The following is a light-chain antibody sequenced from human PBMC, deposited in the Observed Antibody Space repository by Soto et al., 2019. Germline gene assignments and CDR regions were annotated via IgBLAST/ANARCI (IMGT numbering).Light chain of an antibody. CDR1: QGISSW. V-gene: IGKV1-12*01. CDR3: QQANSFPYT. CDR2: AAS. Sequence: ESQLTRSPSSGSDYVGYRVIRTGLASQGISSWLAWYQQKPGKAPKLLIYAASSLRSGVPSRFSGSGSETDFTLTISSLQPEDFATYYCQQANSFPYTFGQGTRVEIK. J-gene: IGKJ5*01.